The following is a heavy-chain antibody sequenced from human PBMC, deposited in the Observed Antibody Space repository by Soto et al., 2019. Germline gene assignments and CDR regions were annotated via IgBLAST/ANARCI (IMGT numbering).Heavy chain of an antibody. V-gene: IGHV3-30*18. CDR1: GFTFSSYG. CDR3: AKARGISGCYYHPYYYYYGMDV. J-gene: IGHJ6*02. CDR2: ISYDGSNK. Sequence: QVQLVESGGGVVQPGRSLRLSCAASGFTFSSYGMHWVRQAPGKGLEWVAVISYDGSNKYYADSVKGRFTISRDNSKNTLYLQMNSLRAEDTAVYYCAKARGISGCYYHPYYYYYGMDVCGQGTTVTVSS. D-gene: IGHD1-26*01.